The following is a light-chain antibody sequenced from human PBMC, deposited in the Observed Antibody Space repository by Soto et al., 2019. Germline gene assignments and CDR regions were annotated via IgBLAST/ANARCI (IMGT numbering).Light chain of an antibody. CDR2: DVT. V-gene: IGLV2-11*01. CDR1: SSDVGGYNY. J-gene: IGLJ1*01. CDR3: CSYAGSFYV. Sequence: QSALTQPRSVSGSPGQSVTISCTGTSSDVGGYNYVSWYQQHPDKAPKLIIYDVTKRPSGVPDRFSGSKYGSTASLTISGLQAEDEADYYCCSYAGSFYVFGTGTKLTVL.